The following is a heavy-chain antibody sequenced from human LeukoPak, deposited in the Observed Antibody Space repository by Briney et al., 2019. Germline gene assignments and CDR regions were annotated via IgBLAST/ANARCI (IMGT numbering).Heavy chain of an antibody. D-gene: IGHD2-2*01. CDR3: ASEQIVVVLAAAT. CDR2: IYYSGST. CDR1: GGSISSYY. V-gene: IGHV4-59*01. J-gene: IGHJ5*02. Sequence: SETLSLTCTVSGGSISSYYWSWIRQPPGKGLEWIGYIYYSGSTNYNPSLKSRVTISVDTSKNQFSLKLSSVTAADTAVYYCASEQIVVVLAAATWGQGTLVTVSS.